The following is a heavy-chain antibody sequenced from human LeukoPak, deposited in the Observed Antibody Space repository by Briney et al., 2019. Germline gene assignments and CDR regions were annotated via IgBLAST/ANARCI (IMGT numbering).Heavy chain of an antibody. J-gene: IGHJ5*02. CDR2: ISAYDGNT. V-gene: IGHV1-18*01. CDR1: GYTFTNYG. CDR3: ARDKVIASAGTPNWFDP. D-gene: IGHD6-13*01. Sequence: ASVKVSCKASGYTFTNYGISWVRQAPGQGLEWMGWISAYDGNTNYLQKFQGRVTMTTDTATSTAYMELRSLRSDDTAVYYCARDKVIASAGTPNWFDPWGQGALVTVSS.